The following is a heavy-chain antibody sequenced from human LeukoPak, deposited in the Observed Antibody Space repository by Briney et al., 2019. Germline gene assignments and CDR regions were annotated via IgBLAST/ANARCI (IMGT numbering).Heavy chain of an antibody. D-gene: IGHD1-26*01. J-gene: IGHJ4*02. V-gene: IGHV5-51*01. Sequence: GESLKISCKGSGYSFTSYWIGWVRQMPGKGLEWMGIIYPGDSDTRYSPSFQGQVTISADKSISTAYLQWSSLKASDTAMYYCDRGGAEISRGATFDYWAQGTLVTVSS. CDR2: IYPGDSDT. CDR3: DRGGAEISRGATFDY. CDR1: GYSFTSYW.